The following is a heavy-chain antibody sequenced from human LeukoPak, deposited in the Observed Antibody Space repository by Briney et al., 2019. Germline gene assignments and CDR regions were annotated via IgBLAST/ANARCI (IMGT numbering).Heavy chain of an antibody. V-gene: IGHV5-51*01. CDR1: GYSFAVFW. CDR2: IYPADSDT. CDR3: ARQYGDHALDTFDI. J-gene: IGHJ3*02. D-gene: IGHD4-17*01. Sequence: GESLKIPCKGSGYSFAVFWIGWVRQMPGKGLEWMGIIYPADSDTRYSPSFQGQVTISADKSISTAYLQWSSLKASDTAVYYCARQYGDHALDTFDIWGQGTMVTVSS.